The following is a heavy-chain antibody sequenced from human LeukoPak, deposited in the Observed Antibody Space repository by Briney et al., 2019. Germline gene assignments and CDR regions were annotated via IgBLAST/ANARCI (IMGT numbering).Heavy chain of an antibody. CDR3: ARGGVGATTYVWFDP. CDR1: GYSFTNFH. V-gene: IGHV1-46*01. CDR2: INPSGGST. Sequence: ASVKVSCKAAGYSFTNFHINWVRQAPGQGLECMGIINPSGGSTSYAQKFQGRVTMTRDMSTSTVYMELSSLRSEDTAVYYCARGGVGATTYVWFDPWGQGTLVTVSS. D-gene: IGHD1-26*01. J-gene: IGHJ5*02.